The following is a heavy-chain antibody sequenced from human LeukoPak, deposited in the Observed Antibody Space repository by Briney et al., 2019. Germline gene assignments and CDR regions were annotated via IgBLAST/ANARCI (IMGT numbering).Heavy chain of an antibody. CDR3: ASLVVAVAGFAY. J-gene: IGHJ4*02. Sequence: GGSLRLSCAASEFTFSSYWMSWVRQAPGKGLEWVASIKQDGSEKYYVDSVKGRVTISRDNAKNSLYLQMNSLRAEDTAVYYCASLVVAVAGFAYWGQGTLVTASS. D-gene: IGHD6-19*01. CDR1: EFTFSSYW. V-gene: IGHV3-7*01. CDR2: IKQDGSEK.